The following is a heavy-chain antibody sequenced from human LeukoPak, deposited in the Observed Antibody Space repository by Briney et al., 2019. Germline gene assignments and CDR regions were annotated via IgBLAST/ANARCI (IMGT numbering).Heavy chain of an antibody. D-gene: IGHD1-26*01. CDR2: IYTSGKT. J-gene: IGHJ6*03. CDR3: ARPPGELLRTYYYYYMDV. V-gene: IGHV4-61*09. CDR1: GGPITSGSYF. Sequence: PSETLSLTCSVSGGPITSGSYFWSWIRQPAGKPLEWIGHIYTSGKTNYSPSLKSRVTISMDTSKNEFSLTLTSVTAADAAVYYCARPPGELLRTYYYYYMDVWGKGTTVTVSS.